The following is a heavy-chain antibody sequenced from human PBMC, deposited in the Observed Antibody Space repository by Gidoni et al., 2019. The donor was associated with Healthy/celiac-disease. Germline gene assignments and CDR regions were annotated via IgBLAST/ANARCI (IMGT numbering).Heavy chain of an antibody. CDR1: GLPFSSYR. V-gene: IGHV3-7*01. Sequence: EVQLVESGGGLVEPGGSLRLFCAASGLPFSSYRIIWVRQASGKGMEWVGNRKQDGSEKYYVDSVKGRFTISRDNAKNSLYLQMNSLRAEDTAVYYCARDGTVAGSAGIYYYYYGMDVWGQGTTVTVSS. D-gene: IGHD6-19*01. J-gene: IGHJ6*02. CDR2: RKQDGSEK. CDR3: ARDGTVAGSAGIYYYYYGMDV.